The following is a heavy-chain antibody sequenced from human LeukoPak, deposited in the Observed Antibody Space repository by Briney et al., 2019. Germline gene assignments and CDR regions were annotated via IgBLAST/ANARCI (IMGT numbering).Heavy chain of an antibody. D-gene: IGHD3-22*01. CDR2: ITIDGSTT. Sequence: GGSLRLSCAASGFTFTSYWMHWVRQAPGKGLVWVSRITIDGSTTSYADSVKGRFTISRDNSKNTLYLQMNSLRAEDTAVYYCARDLEDSSPFGAFDMWGQGTMVTVSS. CDR1: GFTFTSYW. V-gene: IGHV3-74*01. J-gene: IGHJ3*02. CDR3: ARDLEDSSPFGAFDM.